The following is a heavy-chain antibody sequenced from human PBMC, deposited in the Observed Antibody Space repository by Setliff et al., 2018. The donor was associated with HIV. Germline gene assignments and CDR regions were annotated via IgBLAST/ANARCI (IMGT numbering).Heavy chain of an antibody. CDR1: GVSISSGSYY. Sequence: SETLSLTCTVSGVSISSGSYYWSWIRQPPGKGLEWIGVISYSGSPHYNPSLKSRVTIGMDTSKKQVSLTLSSVTAVDTAVYYCARFCSGGSCPDYWGQGTLVTVSS. J-gene: IGHJ4*02. D-gene: IGHD2-15*01. CDR3: ARFCSGGSCPDY. V-gene: IGHV4-61*01. CDR2: ISYSGSP.